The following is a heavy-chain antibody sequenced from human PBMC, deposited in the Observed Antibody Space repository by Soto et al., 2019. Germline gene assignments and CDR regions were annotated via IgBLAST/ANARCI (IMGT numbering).Heavy chain of an antibody. Sequence: QVQLQESGPGLVKPSQTLSLTCTVSGDSISSDNYYWSWIRQPPGKGLEWIGYIYDSGSTYYNPSLKSRGTLSRDTPTTQFSLTLSSVTGADTAVYYCASVRGYGDYSDYWGHGTRVTVSS. CDR2: IYDSGST. CDR3: ASVRGYGDYSDY. V-gene: IGHV4-30-4*01. J-gene: IGHJ4*01. D-gene: IGHD4-17*01. CDR1: GDSISSDNYY.